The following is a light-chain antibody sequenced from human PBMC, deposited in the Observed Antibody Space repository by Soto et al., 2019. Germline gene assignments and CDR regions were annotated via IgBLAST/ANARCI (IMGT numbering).Light chain of an antibody. Sequence: QSVLTQPPSASGTPGPRVTVSCSGSSSNIASNTVNWYHQLPGTAPKLLIYSNDQRPSGVLDRFSASKSGTSASMAISGLQSEDEADYYCASLDDSLNGHVFRTGTKLTVL. J-gene: IGLJ1*01. V-gene: IGLV1-44*01. CDR1: SSNIASNT. CDR3: ASLDDSLNGHV. CDR2: SND.